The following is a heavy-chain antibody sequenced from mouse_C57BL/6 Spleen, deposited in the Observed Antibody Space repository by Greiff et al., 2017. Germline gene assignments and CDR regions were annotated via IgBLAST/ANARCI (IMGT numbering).Heavy chain of an antibody. CDR2: IYPRSGNT. V-gene: IGHV1-81*01. CDR1: GYTFTSYG. CDR3: AREGYDYHWYFDV. J-gene: IGHJ1*03. Sequence: VKLQESGAELARPGASVKLSCKASGYTFTSYGISWVKQRTGQGLEWIGEIYPRSGNTYYNEKFKGKATLTADKSSSTAYMELRSLTSEDSAVYFCAREGYDYHWYFDVWGTGTTVTVSS. D-gene: IGHD2-4*01.